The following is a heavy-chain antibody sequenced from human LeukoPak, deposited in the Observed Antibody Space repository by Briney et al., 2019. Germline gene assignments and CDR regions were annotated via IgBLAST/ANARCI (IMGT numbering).Heavy chain of an antibody. CDR1: GLTVSRTH. CDR2: IYSGGFT. V-gene: IGHV3-66*02. J-gene: IGHJ4*02. Sequence: GGSLRLSCGVSGLTVSRTHFSWVRQAPGKGLEWVSVIYSGGFTYYGDSVKGRFTISRDNSRNTVYLQMTGLESDDTAVYYCARAQGSTAYYCDHWGQGALVTVSS. CDR3: ARAQGSTAYYCDH. D-gene: IGHD3-9*01.